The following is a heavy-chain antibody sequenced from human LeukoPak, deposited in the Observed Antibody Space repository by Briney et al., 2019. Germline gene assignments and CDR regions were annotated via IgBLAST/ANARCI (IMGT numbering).Heavy chain of an antibody. V-gene: IGHV3-30*09. Sequence: SCKASGYTFTSYYMHWVRQAPGKGLEWVAVISYDGSNKYYADSVKGRFAISRDNSKNTLYLQMNSLRAEDTAVYYCARGPFDYWGQGTLVTVSS. CDR3: ARGPFDY. CDR1: GYTFTSYY. J-gene: IGHJ4*02. CDR2: ISYDGSNK.